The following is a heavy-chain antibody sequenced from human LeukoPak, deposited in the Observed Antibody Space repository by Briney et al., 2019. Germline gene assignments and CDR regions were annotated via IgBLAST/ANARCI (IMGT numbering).Heavy chain of an antibody. CDR2: ISSDGSST. D-gene: IGHD5-24*01. CDR3: AREVATIDY. CDR1: EFTFSSYW. V-gene: IGHV3-74*01. Sequence: PGGSLRLSCAASEFTFSSYWMHWVRQAPGKGLVWVSRISSDGSSTGYADSVKGRFTISRDNAKNTLYLQMNSLRGEDTAVYYCAREVATIDYWGRGTLVTVSS. J-gene: IGHJ4*02.